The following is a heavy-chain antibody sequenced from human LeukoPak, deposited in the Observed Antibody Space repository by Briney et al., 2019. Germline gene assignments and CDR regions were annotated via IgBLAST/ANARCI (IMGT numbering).Heavy chain of an antibody. J-gene: IGHJ4*02. Sequence: GGSLRLSCAVSGFTFSSYWMNWVRQAPGKGLEWVANIKQDGSEKNYVDSVKGRFTISRDNAKSSLFLQMNDLRAEDTAVYYCAKGGKGNGDVYWGQGTLVTVSS. CDR1: GFTFSSYW. CDR3: AKGGKGNGDVY. CDR2: IKQDGSEK. D-gene: IGHD2-8*01. V-gene: IGHV3-7*01.